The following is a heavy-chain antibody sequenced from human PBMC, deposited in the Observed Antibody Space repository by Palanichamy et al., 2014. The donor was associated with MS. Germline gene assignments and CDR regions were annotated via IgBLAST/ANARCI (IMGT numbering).Heavy chain of an antibody. CDR1: GFTFSNYW. CDR3: ARYAVSGSRYFDY. D-gene: IGHD6-19*01. Sequence: DVQLVESGGGLVLPGESLRLSCAASGFTFSNYWMGWVRQAPGKGLEWVANXKQDASGDYYVDSVKGRFTTSRDNAKNLLYLQMNSLRAEDTAVYYCARYAVSGSRYFDYWGQGTLVTVSS. V-gene: IGHV3-7*01. J-gene: IGHJ4*02. CDR2: XKQDASGD.